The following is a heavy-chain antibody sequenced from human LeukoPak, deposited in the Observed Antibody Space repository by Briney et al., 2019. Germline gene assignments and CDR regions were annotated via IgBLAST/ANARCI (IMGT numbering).Heavy chain of an antibody. CDR2: ISSSGSTI. Sequence: GGSLRLSCAASGFSFSDYYMSWIRQAPGKGLEWVSYISSSGSTIYYADSVKGRFTISRDNAKNSLYLQMNSLRAEDTAVYYCASGSGDRYYYYYYGMDVWGQGTTVTVSS. J-gene: IGHJ6*02. V-gene: IGHV3-11*01. CDR3: ASGSGDRYYYYYYGMDV. CDR1: GFSFSDYY. D-gene: IGHD7-27*01.